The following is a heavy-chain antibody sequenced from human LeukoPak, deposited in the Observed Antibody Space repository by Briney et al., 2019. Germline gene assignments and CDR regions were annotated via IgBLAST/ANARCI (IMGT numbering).Heavy chain of an antibody. V-gene: IGHV1-2*02. CDR3: ARTREYSSSWYFPPFDP. J-gene: IGHJ5*02. CDR2: INPNSGRT. CDR1: GYTFTSYG. D-gene: IGHD6-13*01. Sequence: ASVKVSCKACGYTFTSYGISWVRQAPGQGLEWMGWINPNSGRTSYARNFQGRVIMTRDPSINTAYMELSGLTSNDTAVYYCARTREYSSSWYFPPFDPWGQGTLVTISS.